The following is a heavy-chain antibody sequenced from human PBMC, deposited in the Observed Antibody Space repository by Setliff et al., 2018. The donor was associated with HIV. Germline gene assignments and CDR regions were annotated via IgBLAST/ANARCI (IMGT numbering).Heavy chain of an antibody. CDR2: IRSKAYGGTT. CDR1: GFTFGDYA. D-gene: IGHD6-19*01. CDR3: TRDRPYSSGWYRLDY. V-gene: IGHV3-49*04. J-gene: IGHJ4*02. Sequence: GGSLRLSCTASGFTFGDYAMSWVRQAPGKGLEWVGFIRSKAYGGTTEYAASVKGRFTISRDDSKSIAYLQMNSLKTEDTAVYYCTRDRPYSSGWYRLDYWGQGTLVTAPQ.